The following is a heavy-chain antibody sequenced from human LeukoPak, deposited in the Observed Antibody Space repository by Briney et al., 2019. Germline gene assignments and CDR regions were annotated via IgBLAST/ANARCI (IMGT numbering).Heavy chain of an antibody. Sequence: GESLKISCKGSGYSFTSYWIGWVRQMPGKGLEWMGIIYPGDSDTRYSPSFQGQVTISADKSISTAYLQWSSLKASDTAMYYCARRTAMAYGSDYYYYYMDVWGKGTTVTVSS. CDR3: ARRTAMAYGSDYYYYYMDV. CDR1: GYSFTSYW. D-gene: IGHD5-18*01. J-gene: IGHJ6*03. V-gene: IGHV5-51*01. CDR2: IYPGDSDT.